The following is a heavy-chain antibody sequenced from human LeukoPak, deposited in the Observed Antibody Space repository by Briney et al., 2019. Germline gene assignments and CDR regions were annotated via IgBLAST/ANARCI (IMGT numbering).Heavy chain of an antibody. Sequence: GGSLRLSCAASGFTFSTYAMNWVRQAPGKGLDWVSGISGSGSSTYYADSVKGRFTISRDNSKNTLYLQMNSLKAEDTAVYYCAKDQIGWAPGYVSGPLDQWGQGTLVTVSS. J-gene: IGHJ4*02. D-gene: IGHD6-19*01. CDR1: GFTFSTYA. CDR2: ISGSGSST. V-gene: IGHV3-23*01. CDR3: AKDQIGWAPGYVSGPLDQ.